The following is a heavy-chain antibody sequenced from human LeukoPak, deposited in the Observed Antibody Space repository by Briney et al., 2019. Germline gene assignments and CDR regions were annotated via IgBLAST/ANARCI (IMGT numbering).Heavy chain of an antibody. V-gene: IGHV1-8*01. D-gene: IGHD1-26*01. Sequence: GASVKVSCKASGYTFTSYDINWVRQATGQGLEWVGWMNPNSGNTGYAHKFQGRVTMTRNTSISTAYMELSSLRSEDTAVYYCARALRRELPLYFQHWGQGTLVTVSS. CDR3: ARALRRELPLYFQH. CDR1: GYTFTSYD. J-gene: IGHJ1*01. CDR2: MNPNSGNT.